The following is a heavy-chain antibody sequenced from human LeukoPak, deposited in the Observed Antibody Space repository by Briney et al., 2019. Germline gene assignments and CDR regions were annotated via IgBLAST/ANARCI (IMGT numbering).Heavy chain of an antibody. CDR3: ARQLWFGELLQSRWYYYYGMDV. D-gene: IGHD3-10*01. CDR2: IRYYGSNK. V-gene: IGHV3-30*02. Sequence: PGVSLRLSCAASGFTFSSYGMHWVRQAPGKGLEWVAFIRYYGSNKYYADSVKGRFTIPRDNSKNTLYLQMNSLRAGATDVYYCARQLWFGELLQSRWYYYYGMDVWGQGTTVTVSS. CDR1: GFTFSSYG. J-gene: IGHJ6*02.